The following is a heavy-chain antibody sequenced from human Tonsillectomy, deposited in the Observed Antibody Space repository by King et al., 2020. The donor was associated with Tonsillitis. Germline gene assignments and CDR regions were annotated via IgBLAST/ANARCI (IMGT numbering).Heavy chain of an antibody. Sequence: MQLVQSGAEVKKPGSSVKVSCKASGGIFSSYTINWVRQAPGQGLEWMGGIIPIFATPNYAQNFQGRVTITADESTRTGYMELSSLRSEDTAVYYCAMGYSNEFDYWGQGTLVTVSS. V-gene: IGHV1-69*01. CDR2: IIPIFATP. CDR3: AMGYSNEFDY. D-gene: IGHD4-11*01. J-gene: IGHJ4*02. CDR1: GGIFSSYT.